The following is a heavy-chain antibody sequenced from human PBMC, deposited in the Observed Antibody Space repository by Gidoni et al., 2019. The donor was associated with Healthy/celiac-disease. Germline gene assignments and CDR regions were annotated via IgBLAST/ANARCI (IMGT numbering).Heavy chain of an antibody. CDR3: AMPTYYYGSGSKDY. V-gene: IGHV3-23*01. J-gene: IGHJ4*02. D-gene: IGHD3-10*01. Sequence: EVQLLESGGGVVQPGGSLRLSCAASGFTFSSYAMSWVRQAPGKGLEWVSAISGSGGSTYYADSVKGRFTISRDNSKNTLYLQMNSLRAEDTAVYYCAMPTYYYGSGSKDYWGQGTLVTVSS. CDR1: GFTFSSYA. CDR2: ISGSGGST.